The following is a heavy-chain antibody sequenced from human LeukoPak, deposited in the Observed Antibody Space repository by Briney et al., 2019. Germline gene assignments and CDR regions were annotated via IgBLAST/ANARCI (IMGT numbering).Heavy chain of an antibody. D-gene: IGHD3-22*01. CDR2: IYSSGTI. CDR1: GASMSGYY. CDR3: ARHFTYYYDSSGYPRDIFDI. Sequence: SETLSLTCSVSGASMSGYYWSWIRQSPGKGLVWIGYIYSSGTINYNPSLKSRVTMSVDLSRNQFSLALNSVTAADTALYYCARHFTYYYDSSGYPRDIFDIWGQGTMVTVSS. V-gene: IGHV4-59*08. J-gene: IGHJ3*02.